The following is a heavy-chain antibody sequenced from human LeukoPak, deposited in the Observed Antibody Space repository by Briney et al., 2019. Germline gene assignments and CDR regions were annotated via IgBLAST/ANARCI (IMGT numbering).Heavy chain of an antibody. J-gene: IGHJ4*02. V-gene: IGHV4-59*01. CDR3: AKVMYSSSWYGDY. D-gene: IGHD6-13*01. Sequence: SETLSLTCTVSGGSISSYYWSWIRQPPGKGLEWIGYIYYSGSTNYNPSLKSRVTISVDTSKNQFSLKLSSVTAADTAVYYCAKVMYSSSWYGDYWGQGTLVTVSS. CDR1: GGSISSYY. CDR2: IYYSGST.